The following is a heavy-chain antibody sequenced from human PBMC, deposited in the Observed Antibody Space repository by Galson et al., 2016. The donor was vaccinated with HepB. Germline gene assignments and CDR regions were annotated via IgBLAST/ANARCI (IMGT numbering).Heavy chain of an antibody. Sequence: SVKVSCKASGYTFTTYGIHWVRQAPGQRFEWMGWINAGNGNTKYSQKFQGRVTITRDTSASTADMELSSLRSEDTAVYYCAGDRGIGNFGSGSLVAFDIGGKGTMVTVSS. D-gene: IGHD3-10*01. V-gene: IGHV1-3*01. CDR2: INAGNGNT. CDR1: GYTFTTYG. CDR3: AGDRGIGNFGSGSLVAFDI. J-gene: IGHJ3*02.